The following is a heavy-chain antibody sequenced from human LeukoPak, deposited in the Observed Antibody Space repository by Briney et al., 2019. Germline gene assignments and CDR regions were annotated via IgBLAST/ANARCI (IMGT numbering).Heavy chain of an antibody. CDR3: ARARIAVAGTIYYFDY. Sequence: ASVKVSCEASGYTFASYYMHWVRQAPGQGLEWMGIINPSGGSTSYAQKFQGRVTMTRDTSTSTVYMELSSLRSEDTAVYYCARARIAVAGTIYYFDYWGQGTLVTVSS. V-gene: IGHV1-46*01. J-gene: IGHJ4*02. CDR1: GYTFASYY. CDR2: INPSGGST. D-gene: IGHD6-19*01.